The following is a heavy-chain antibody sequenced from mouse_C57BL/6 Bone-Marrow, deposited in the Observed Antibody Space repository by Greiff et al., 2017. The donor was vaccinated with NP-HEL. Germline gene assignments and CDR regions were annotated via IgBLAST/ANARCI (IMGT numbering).Heavy chain of an antibody. V-gene: IGHV1-69*01. CDR1: GYTFTSYW. CDR3: ARCDYDGGYYFDY. CDR2: IDPSDSYT. Sequence: QVQLQQPGAELVMPGASVKLSCKASGYTFTSYWMHWVKQRPGQGLEWIGEIDPSDSYTNYNQKFKGKSTLTVDKSSSTAYMQLSSLTSEDSAVYDCARCDYDGGYYFDYWGQGTTLTVSS. D-gene: IGHD2-4*01. J-gene: IGHJ2*01.